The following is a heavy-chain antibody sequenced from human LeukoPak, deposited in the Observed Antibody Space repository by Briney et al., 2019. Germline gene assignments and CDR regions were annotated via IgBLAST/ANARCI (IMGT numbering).Heavy chain of an antibody. J-gene: IGHJ5*02. Sequence: ASVKASCKASGYTFTSYGISWVRHAPGQGLEWMGWISAYNGNTNYAQKLQGRVTMTTDTSTSTAYMELRSLRSDDTAVYYCAKARIAVANWFDPWGQGTLVTVSS. CDR2: ISAYNGNT. CDR3: AKARIAVANWFDP. V-gene: IGHV1-18*01. D-gene: IGHD6-19*01. CDR1: GYTFTSYG.